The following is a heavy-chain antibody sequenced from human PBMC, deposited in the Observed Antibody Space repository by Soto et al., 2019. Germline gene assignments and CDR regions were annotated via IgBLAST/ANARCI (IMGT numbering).Heavy chain of an antibody. J-gene: IGHJ6*03. Sequence: ASVKVSCKASGYTFTSYDINWVRQATGQGLEWMGWMNPNSGNTGYAQKFQGRVTMTRNTSISTAYMELSSLRSEDTAVYYCARGRRGLMSLGTYYYYYMDVWGKGTTVTVSS. CDR3: ARGRRGLMSLGTYYYYYMDV. V-gene: IGHV1-8*01. D-gene: IGHD2-8*01. CDR1: GYTFTSYD. CDR2: MNPNSGNT.